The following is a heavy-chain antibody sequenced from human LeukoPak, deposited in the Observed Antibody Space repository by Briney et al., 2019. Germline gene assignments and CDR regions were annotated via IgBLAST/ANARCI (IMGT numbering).Heavy chain of an antibody. D-gene: IGHD2-2*01. CDR2: IIPIFGTA. Sequence: GSSVKVYCKASGGTFSSYAISWVRQAPGQGLEWMGGIIPIFGTANYAQKFQGRVTITADESTSTAYMELSSLRSEDTAVYYCASGPYCSSTSCSLDYWGQGTLVTVSS. CDR3: ASGPYCSSTSCSLDY. J-gene: IGHJ4*02. V-gene: IGHV1-69*01. CDR1: GGTFSSYA.